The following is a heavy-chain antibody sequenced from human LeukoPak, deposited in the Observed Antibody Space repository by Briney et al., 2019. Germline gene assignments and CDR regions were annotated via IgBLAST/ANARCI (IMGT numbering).Heavy chain of an antibody. CDR2: ISYDGSNK. CDR3: AIGGSSGAFDI. CDR1: GFTFSSYG. J-gene: IGHJ3*02. Sequence: GGSLRLSCAASGFTFSSYGMHWVRQAPGKGLEWVAVISYDGSNKYYADSVKGRFTISRDNSKNTLYLQMNSLRAEDTAVYYCAIGGSSGAFDIWGQGTMVTVSS. V-gene: IGHV3-30*03. D-gene: IGHD3-16*01.